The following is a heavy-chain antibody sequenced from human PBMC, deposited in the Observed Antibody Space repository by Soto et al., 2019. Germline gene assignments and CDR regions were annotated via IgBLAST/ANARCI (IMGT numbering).Heavy chain of an antibody. CDR2: ISSNGGST. V-gene: IGHV3-64*01. J-gene: IGHJ6*03. Sequence: PVGSLRLSCTASLFTFSSYAMHWVRQAPLKGLEYVSAISSNGGSTYYANSVKGRFTISRDNSKNTLYLQMGSLRAEDMAVYYCARDSSSSGLLNYYMDVWGKGTTVTVSS. CDR3: ARDSSSSGLLNYYMDV. D-gene: IGHD6-6*01. CDR1: LFTFSSYA.